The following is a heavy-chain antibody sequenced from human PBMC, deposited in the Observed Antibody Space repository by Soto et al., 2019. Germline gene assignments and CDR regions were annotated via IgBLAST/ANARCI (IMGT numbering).Heavy chain of an antibody. J-gene: IGHJ4*01. Sequence: PSQTLSLTGGSSGDSVSSNRVVCNWIRQSPSRGLEWLGRTYYRSKWYHEYAESVKSRIAINPDTSKNQFSLHLNSVTPDDTAVYYCARWAFIVSPCTGFDYPAQGTPVTVSS. CDR3: ARWAFIVSPCTGFDY. CDR2: TYYRSKWYH. CDR1: GDSVSSNRVV. V-gene: IGHV6-1*01. D-gene: IGHD2-8*02.